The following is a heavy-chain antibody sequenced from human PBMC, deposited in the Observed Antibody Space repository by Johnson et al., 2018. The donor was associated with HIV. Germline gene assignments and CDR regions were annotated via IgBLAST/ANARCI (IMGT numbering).Heavy chain of an antibody. Sequence: QVQLVESGGVVVQPGRSLRLSCAASGFTFSSYAMHWVRQAPGNGLEWVAVISYDGSKKYYADSVKGRFTISRDSSKNTLYLQMDSLRAEDTAVYYCARGRKDIDAADGLDNDAFDMWGQGTLVTVSS. D-gene: IGHD6-13*01. CDR2: ISYDGSKK. CDR1: GFTFSSYA. J-gene: IGHJ3*02. CDR3: ARGRKDIDAADGLDNDAFDM. V-gene: IGHV3-30*04.